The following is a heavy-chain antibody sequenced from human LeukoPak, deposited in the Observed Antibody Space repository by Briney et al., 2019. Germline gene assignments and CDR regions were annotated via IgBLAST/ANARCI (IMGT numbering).Heavy chain of an antibody. D-gene: IGHD6-6*01. J-gene: IGHJ5*02. CDR3: ARVMAARREDLNWSAR. CDR2: IYYSGST. Sequence: PSETLSLTCTVSGGPISCYYWSWIRQPPGKGLEWMGYIYYSGSTNYNPSLKSRVTISVDTSKNQFSLNLTTVNAANTAVYSCARVMAARREDLNWSARWGQGTLVTVSS. CDR1: GGPISCYY. V-gene: IGHV4-59*12.